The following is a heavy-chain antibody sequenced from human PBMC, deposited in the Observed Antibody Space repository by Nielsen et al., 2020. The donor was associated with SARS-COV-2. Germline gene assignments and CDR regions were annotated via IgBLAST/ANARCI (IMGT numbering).Heavy chain of an antibody. Sequence: SETLSLTCAVSGGSISSSNWWSWVRQPPGKGLEWIGEIYHSGSTNYNPSLKSRVTISVDKSKNQFSLKLSSVTAADTAVYYCARVDSSGWYGRDYYGMDVWGQGITVTVSS. D-gene: IGHD6-19*01. J-gene: IGHJ6*02. CDR1: GGSISSSNW. CDR3: ARVDSSGWYGRDYYGMDV. V-gene: IGHV4-4*02. CDR2: IYHSGST.